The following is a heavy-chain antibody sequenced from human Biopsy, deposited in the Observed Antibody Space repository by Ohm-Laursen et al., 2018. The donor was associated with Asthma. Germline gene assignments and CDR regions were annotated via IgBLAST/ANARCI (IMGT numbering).Heavy chain of an antibody. CDR3: ARAVDYSHYYGIDV. D-gene: IGHD3-10*01. CDR1: GYTFNSAG. CDR2: ISVYNGNT. J-gene: IGHJ6*02. Sequence: SVKVSCKTSGYTFNSAGITWVRQAPGQGLEWMGWISVYNGNTKVAQKLQDRVTMITDTSTSTAYMELRSLRSDDTAVYFCARAVDYSHYYGIDVWGQETTVTVS. V-gene: IGHV1-18*01.